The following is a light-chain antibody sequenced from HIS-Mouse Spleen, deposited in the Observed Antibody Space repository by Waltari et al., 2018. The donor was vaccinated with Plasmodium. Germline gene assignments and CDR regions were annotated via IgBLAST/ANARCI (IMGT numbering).Light chain of an antibody. V-gene: IGLV2-8*01. Sequence: QSALTQPPSASGSPGQSVTISCTGTSSDVGGYNYVSWYQQHPGKAPKLMIYEVSKRPAGVPDRCSGSKSGNTASLTVSGLQAEYEADYYCSSYAGSNNVVFGGGTKLTVL. CDR1: SSDVGGYNY. CDR2: EVS. J-gene: IGLJ2*01. CDR3: SSYAGSNNVV.